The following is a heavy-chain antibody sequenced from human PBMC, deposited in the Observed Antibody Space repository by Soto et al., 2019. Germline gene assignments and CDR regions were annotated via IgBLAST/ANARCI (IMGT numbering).Heavy chain of an antibody. Sequence: SETLSLTCAVSGGYISGGYYSWSWIREPAGKGLVWIGFIYNSGSTYYSSSLNSRGTISVDRAKNHFFLNLTSVTAADTAVEYWARVRGGSSGPTLDYGCDIWGQGTMVSVSS. D-gene: IGHD3-22*01. J-gene: IGHJ3*02. CDR1: GGYISGGYYS. CDR2: IYNSGST. CDR3: ARVRGGSSGPTLDYGCDI. V-gene: IGHV4-30-2*01.